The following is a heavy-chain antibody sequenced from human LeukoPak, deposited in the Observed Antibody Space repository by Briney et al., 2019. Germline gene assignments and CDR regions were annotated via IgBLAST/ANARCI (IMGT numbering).Heavy chain of an antibody. CDR3: AKDQGGTLYYYYYMDV. J-gene: IGHJ6*03. V-gene: IGHV3-33*06. Sequence: GGXLRLSCAASGFTFSSYGMHWVRQAPGKGLEGGAGIWYDGSNKYYADSVKGGFTISRDNSKNRLYLQMNSLRAEDTAVYYCAKDQGGTLYYYYYMDVWGKGTTVTVSS. D-gene: IGHD3-16*01. CDR1: GFTFSSYG. CDR2: IWYDGSNK.